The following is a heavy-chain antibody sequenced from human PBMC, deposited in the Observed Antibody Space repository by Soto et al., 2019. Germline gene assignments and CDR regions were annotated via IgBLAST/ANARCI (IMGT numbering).Heavy chain of an antibody. CDR1: GYTFTSYG. V-gene: IGHV1-18*01. CDR3: AGDLSIAVAGPGDY. D-gene: IGHD6-19*01. J-gene: IGHJ4*02. CDR2: ISAYNGNT. Sequence: QVQLVQSGAEVKKPGASVKVSCKASGYTFTSYGISWVRQAPGQGLEWMGWISAYNGNTNYAQKLQGRVTRTTDTSTSTASMGLGSLRSNDTAVYYCAGDLSIAVAGPGDYWGQGTLVTVSS.